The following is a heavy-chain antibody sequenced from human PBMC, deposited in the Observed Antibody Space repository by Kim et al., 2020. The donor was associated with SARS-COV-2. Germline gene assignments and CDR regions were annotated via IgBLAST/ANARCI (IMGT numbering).Heavy chain of an antibody. Sequence: YVDSVKGRFTISRDNAKNSLYLQMNSLRAEDTAVYYCARWRVTYAAFDIWGQGTMVTVSS. J-gene: IGHJ3*02. D-gene: IGHD2-21*02. V-gene: IGHV3-7*03. CDR3: ARWRVTYAAFDI.